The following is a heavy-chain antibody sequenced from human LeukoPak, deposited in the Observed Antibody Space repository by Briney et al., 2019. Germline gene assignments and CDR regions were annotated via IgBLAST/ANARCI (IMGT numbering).Heavy chain of an antibody. J-gene: IGHJ4*02. CDR1: GFTFDDYA. Sequence: GGSLRISCAASGFTFDDYAMHWVRQAPGKGLEWVSGISWNSGSIGYADSVKGRFTISRDNAKNSLYLQMNSLRAEDTALYYCAKEKYDILTGYPGYFDYWGQGTLVTVSS. V-gene: IGHV3-9*01. CDR2: ISWNSGSI. D-gene: IGHD3-9*01. CDR3: AKEKYDILTGYPGYFDY.